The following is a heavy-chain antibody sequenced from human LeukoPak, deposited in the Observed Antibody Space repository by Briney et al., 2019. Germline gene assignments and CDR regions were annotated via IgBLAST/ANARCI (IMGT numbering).Heavy chain of an antibody. Sequence: GGSLRLSCAASGFTFDDYAMHWVRQAPGKGLEWVSGISWNGGSIGYADSVKGRFTISRDNAKNSLYLQMNSLRAEDAALYYCAKARYYADAFDYWGQGTLVTVSS. CDR3: AKARYYADAFDY. CDR1: GFTFDDYA. CDR2: ISWNGGSI. J-gene: IGHJ4*02. V-gene: IGHV3-9*01. D-gene: IGHD3-16*01.